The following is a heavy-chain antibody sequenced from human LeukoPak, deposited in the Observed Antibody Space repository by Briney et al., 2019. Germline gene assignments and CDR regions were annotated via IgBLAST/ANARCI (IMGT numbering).Heavy chain of an antibody. Sequence: PGGSLRLSCAVSGFTVSTNYVNWVRQAPGKGLEWVSLIYSGGNTDYADSVKGRFTISRDNSKNTLYLQMNSLRAEDTAVYYCARRGDNYGSPFDYWGQGTLVTVSS. J-gene: IGHJ4*02. CDR1: GFTVSTNY. CDR3: ARRGDNYGSPFDY. V-gene: IGHV3-53*01. CDR2: IYSGGNT. D-gene: IGHD5-18*01.